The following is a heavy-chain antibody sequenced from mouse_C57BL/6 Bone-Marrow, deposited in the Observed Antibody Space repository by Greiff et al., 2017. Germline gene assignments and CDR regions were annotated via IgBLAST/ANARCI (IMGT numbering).Heavy chain of an antibody. V-gene: IGHV14-4*01. CDR1: GFNIKDDY. D-gene: IGHD2-4*01. Sequence: EVQLQQSGAELVRPGASVKLSCTASGFNIKDDYMHWVKQRPEQGLEWIGWIDPENGDTEYASKFQGKATITAATSSNTAYLQLSSLTSEDTAVYYCTHLFYYDYELYAMDYWGQGTSVTVSS. J-gene: IGHJ4*01. CDR3: THLFYYDYELYAMDY. CDR2: IDPENGDT.